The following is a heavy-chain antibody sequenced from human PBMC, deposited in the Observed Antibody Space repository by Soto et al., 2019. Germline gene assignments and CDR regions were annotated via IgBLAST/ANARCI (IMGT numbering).Heavy chain of an antibody. Sequence: SETLSLTCTVSGGSISSSSYYWGWIRQPPGKGLEWIGSIYYSGSTYYNPSLKSRVTISVDTSKNQFSLKLSSVTAADTAVYYCARHVDAATYNWFDPWGQGTLVTVSS. CDR1: GGSISSSSYY. V-gene: IGHV4-39*01. J-gene: IGHJ5*02. CDR3: ARHVDAATYNWFDP. D-gene: IGHD2-21*01. CDR2: IYYSGST.